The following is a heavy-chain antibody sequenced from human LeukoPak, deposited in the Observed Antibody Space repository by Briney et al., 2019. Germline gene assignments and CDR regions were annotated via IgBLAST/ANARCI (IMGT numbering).Heavy chain of an antibody. V-gene: IGHV3-21*01. D-gene: IGHD2-2*01. Sequence: PGGSLRLSCAASGFTFSSYSMNWDRQAPGNGLEWVSSISSSSSYIYYADSVKGRFTISRDNAKNSLYLQMNSLRAEDTAVYYCAATLYCSSTCCPPEVYYYGMDVWGKGTTVTVSS. J-gene: IGHJ6*04. CDR2: ISSSSSYI. CDR3: AATLYCSSTCCPPEVYYYGMDV. CDR1: GFTFSSYS.